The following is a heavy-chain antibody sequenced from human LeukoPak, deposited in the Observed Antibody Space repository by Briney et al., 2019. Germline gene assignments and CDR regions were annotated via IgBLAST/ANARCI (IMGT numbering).Heavy chain of an antibody. V-gene: IGHV3-48*03. J-gene: IGHJ4*02. D-gene: IGHD3-10*01. CDR2: ISRSGTTI. CDR3: ARERGGSDQHYFDY. CDR1: EFTLSSYA. Sequence: GGSLRLSCAASEFTLSSYAMSWVRQAPGKGLEWVSYISRSGTTIYYADSVKGRFTISRDNAKNSLYLQMNSLRAEDTAVYYCARERGGSDQHYFDYWGQGTLVTVSS.